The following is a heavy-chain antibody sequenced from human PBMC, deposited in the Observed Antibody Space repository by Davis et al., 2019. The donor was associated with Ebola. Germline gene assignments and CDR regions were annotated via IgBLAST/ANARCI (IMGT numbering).Heavy chain of an antibody. CDR1: GNSFTNHW. CDR2: IYTGDSDT. J-gene: IGHJ3*02. D-gene: IGHD2-8*02. CDR3: ASLRRTITGMDDAFDI. Sequence: GESLKISCKDSGNSFTNHWIGWVRQMPGKGLEWMGLIYTGDSDTRYSPSFRGQVTISADKSIKTAFLQWSSLKASDTAMYYCASLRRTITGMDDAFDIWGQGTMVTVSS. V-gene: IGHV5-51*01.